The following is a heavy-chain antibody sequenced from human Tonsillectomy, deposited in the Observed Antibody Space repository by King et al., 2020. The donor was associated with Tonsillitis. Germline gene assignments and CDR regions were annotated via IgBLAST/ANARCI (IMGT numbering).Heavy chain of an antibody. V-gene: IGHV3-15*07. J-gene: IGHJ4*02. CDR1: GFTFTNAW. D-gene: IGHD6-19*01. CDR3: TTDYSSGWYGDFDY. CDR2: IKSKTNGGTT. Sequence: VQLVESGGGLVQPGGSLRLSCAASGFTFTNAWMNWVRQAPGKGLEWVGRIKSKTNGGTTDYVVPVKGRFTISRDDSNNTLYLQMKSLKTEDTAVCYCTTDYSSGWYGDFDYWGQGTLVTVSS.